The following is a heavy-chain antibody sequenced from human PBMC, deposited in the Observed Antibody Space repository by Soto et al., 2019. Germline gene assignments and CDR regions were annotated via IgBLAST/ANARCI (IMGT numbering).Heavy chain of an antibody. J-gene: IGHJ3*02. CDR3: ARLRDIVGATNEYAFDI. CDR2: IYTSGST. D-gene: IGHD1-26*01. Sequence: SETLSLTCTVSGGSISSYYWSWIRQPAGKGLEWIGRIYTSGSTNYNPSLKSRVTMSVDTSKNQFSLKLSSVTAADTAVYYCARLRDIVGATNEYAFDIWGQGTMVT. CDR1: GGSISSYY. V-gene: IGHV4-4*07.